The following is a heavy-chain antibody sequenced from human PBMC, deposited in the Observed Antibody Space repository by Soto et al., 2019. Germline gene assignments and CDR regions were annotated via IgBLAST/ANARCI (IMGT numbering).Heavy chain of an antibody. CDR2: IYYSGST. CDR1: GGSISSSGYN. D-gene: IGHD3-10*01. CDR3: ARYGSGSYYPTTFDY. V-gene: IGHV4-31*03. J-gene: IGHJ4*02. Sequence: QVQLQESGPGLVKPSQTRFLTCTVSGGSISSSGYNWGWFRHHPGKRLEWIGYIYYSGSTYYNQSLKSRVTISVDTSQNQFSLKLSSVTAADTAVYFCARYGSGSYYPTTFDYWGQGTLVTVSS.